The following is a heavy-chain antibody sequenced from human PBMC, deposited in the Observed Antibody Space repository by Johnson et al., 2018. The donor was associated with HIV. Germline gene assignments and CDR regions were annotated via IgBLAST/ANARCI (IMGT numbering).Heavy chain of an antibody. CDR2: IWYDGSNK. Sequence: QVQLVESGGGVVQPGRSLRLSCAASGFTFSSYGMHWVRQAPGKGLEWVAVIWYDGSNKYYADSVKGRSTISRDKSKNTLYLQMNSLRAEDTAVYYGAKIKGSSDAFVIWGQGTMVTVSS. CDR3: AKIKGSSDAFVI. D-gene: IGHD6-6*01. V-gene: IGHV3-33*03. J-gene: IGHJ3*02. CDR1: GFTFSSYG.